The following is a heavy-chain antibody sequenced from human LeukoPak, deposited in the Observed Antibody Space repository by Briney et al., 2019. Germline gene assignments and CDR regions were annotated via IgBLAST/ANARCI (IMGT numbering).Heavy chain of an antibody. CDR1: GGTFSSYA. V-gene: IGHV1-69*13. Sequence: ASVKVSCKASGGTFSSYAISWVRQAPGQGLEWMGGIIPIFGTANYAQKFQGGVTITADESTSTAYMELSSLRSEDTAVYYCARDGEMATITPYNWFDPWGQGTLVTVSS. D-gene: IGHD5-24*01. J-gene: IGHJ5*02. CDR3: ARDGEMATITPYNWFDP. CDR2: IIPIFGTA.